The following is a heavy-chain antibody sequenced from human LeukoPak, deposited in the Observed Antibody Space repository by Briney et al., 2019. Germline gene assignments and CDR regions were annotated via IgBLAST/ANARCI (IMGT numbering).Heavy chain of an antibody. D-gene: IGHD4-17*01. J-gene: IGHJ4*02. V-gene: IGHV1-69*05. Sequence: GSSVKVSCKASGGTFSSYAISWVRQAPGQGLEWMGRIIPIFGTANYAQKFQGRVTITTDESTSTAYMELSSLRSEDTAVYYCARDRLPPGDELYFDYWGQGTLVTVSS. CDR2: IIPIFGTA. CDR1: GGTFSSYA. CDR3: ARDRLPPGDELYFDY.